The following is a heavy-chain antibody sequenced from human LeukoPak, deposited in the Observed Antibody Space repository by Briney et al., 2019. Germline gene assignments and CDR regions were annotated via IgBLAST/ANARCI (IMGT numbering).Heavy chain of an antibody. D-gene: IGHD6-19*01. CDR3: AKDQMLGGSGWSNFDY. J-gene: IGHJ4*02. V-gene: IGHV3-23*01. CDR2: ISGSGGST. Sequence: GGSLRLSCAASGFTFSSYAMSWVRQAPGKGLEWVSAISGSGGSTYYADSVRGRFTISGDNSKNTLYLQMNSLRAEDTAVYYCAKDQMLGGSGWSNFDYWGQGTLVTVSS. CDR1: GFTFSSYA.